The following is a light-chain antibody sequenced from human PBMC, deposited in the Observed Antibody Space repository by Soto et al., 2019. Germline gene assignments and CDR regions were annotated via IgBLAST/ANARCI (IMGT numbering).Light chain of an antibody. Sequence: QSVLTQPPSASGTPGQRVTISCSGSGSNIGSNTVTWYQQVPGTAPKPLIYANIQRPSGVPDRFSGSKSGTSASLAIRWLQSEDEADYFCASLDDSLNCVVFGGGTKLTVL. CDR3: ASLDDSLNCVV. V-gene: IGLV1-44*01. J-gene: IGLJ3*02. CDR1: GSNIGSNT. CDR2: ANI.